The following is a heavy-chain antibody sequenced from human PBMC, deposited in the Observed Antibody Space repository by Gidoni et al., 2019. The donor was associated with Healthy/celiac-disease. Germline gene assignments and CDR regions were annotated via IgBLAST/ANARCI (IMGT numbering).Heavy chain of an antibody. D-gene: IGHD6-19*01. CDR1: GFTFSSYW. CDR3: ARGVGGIAVAGTVADY. Sequence: EVQLVESGGGLVQPGGSLRLSCAASGFTFSSYWMSWVRQAPGKGLEWVANIKQDGSEKYYVDSVKGRFTISRDNAKNSLYLQMNSLRAEDTAVYYCARGVGGIAVAGTVADYWGQGTLVTVSS. V-gene: IGHV3-7*04. CDR2: IKQDGSEK. J-gene: IGHJ4*02.